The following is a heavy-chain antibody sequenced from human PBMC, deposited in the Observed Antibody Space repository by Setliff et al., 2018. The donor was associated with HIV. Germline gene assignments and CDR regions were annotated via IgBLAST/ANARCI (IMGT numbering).Heavy chain of an antibody. CDR2: ISSDSNYK. CDR3: VSSGWGYAFDM. J-gene: IGHJ3*02. Sequence: PGGSLRLSCAASGFSFSSYLMNWVRQAPGKGLEWVSSISSDSNYKHYADSVKGRFTIFRDNAKKSLYLQMNSLRVDDTAVYYCVSSGWGYAFDMWGQGTMVT. CDR1: GFSFSSYL. D-gene: IGHD6-19*01. V-gene: IGHV3-21*01.